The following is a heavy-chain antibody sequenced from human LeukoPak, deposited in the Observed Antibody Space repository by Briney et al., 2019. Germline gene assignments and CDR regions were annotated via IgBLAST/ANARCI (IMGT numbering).Heavy chain of an antibody. Sequence: GASVKVSYKASGGTFSSYAISWVRQAPGQGLEWMGGIIPIFGTANYAQKFQGRVTITTDESTSTAYMELSSLRSEDTAVYYCARENLTGDQSNWFDPWGQGTLVTVSS. V-gene: IGHV1-69*05. CDR2: IIPIFGTA. CDR1: GGTFSSYA. D-gene: IGHD7-27*01. CDR3: ARENLTGDQSNWFDP. J-gene: IGHJ5*02.